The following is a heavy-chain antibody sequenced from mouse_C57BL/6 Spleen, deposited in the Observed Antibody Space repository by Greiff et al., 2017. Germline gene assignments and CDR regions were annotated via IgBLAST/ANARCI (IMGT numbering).Heavy chain of an antibody. V-gene: IGHV1-55*01. Sequence: QVQLQQPGAELVKPGASVKMSCKASGYTFTSYWITWVKQRPGQGLEWIGDIYPGSGSTNYNEKFKSKATLTVDTSSSTAYMQLSSLTSEDSAVYYCARSLLQRCPLDYWGQGTTLTVSS. J-gene: IGHJ2*01. CDR3: ARSLLQRCPLDY. CDR2: IYPGSGST. D-gene: IGHD1-1*01. CDR1: GYTFTSYW.